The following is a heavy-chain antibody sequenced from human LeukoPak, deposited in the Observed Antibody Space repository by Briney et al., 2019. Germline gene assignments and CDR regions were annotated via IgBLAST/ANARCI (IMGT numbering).Heavy chain of an antibody. CDR2: ISAYNGNT. CDR1: GYTFTNYG. V-gene: IGHV1-18*01. D-gene: IGHD5-18*01. J-gene: IGHJ4*02. CDR3: ARGGWSGYSYGSEPEKYFDY. Sequence: ASVKVSCKASGYTFTNYGISWVRQAPGQGLEWMGWISAYNGNTNYAQKLQGRVTMTTDTSTSTAYMELRSLRSDDTAVYYCARGGWSGYSYGSEPEKYFDYWGQGTLVTVSS.